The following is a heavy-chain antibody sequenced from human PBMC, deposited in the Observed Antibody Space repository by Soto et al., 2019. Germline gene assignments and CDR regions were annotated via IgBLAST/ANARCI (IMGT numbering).Heavy chain of an antibody. CDR3: ARTHRGGYWFDP. J-gene: IGHJ5*02. V-gene: IGHV4-30-2*01. D-gene: IGHD3-10*01. CDR1: GGSISSGDYY. CDR2: IYHSGST. Sequence: PSETLSLTCTVSGGSISSGDYYWSWIRQPPGKGLEWIGYIYHSGSTYYNPSLKSRVTISVDRSKNQFSLKLSSVTAADTAVYYCARTHRGGYWFDPWGQGTLVTVSS.